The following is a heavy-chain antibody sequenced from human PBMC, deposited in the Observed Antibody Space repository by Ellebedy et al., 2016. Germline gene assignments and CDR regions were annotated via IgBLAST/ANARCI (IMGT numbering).Heavy chain of an antibody. Sequence: GGSLRLSXAASGFSVSSNDMIWVRQRPGKGLEYVSLINSGGATYYADSVEGRFTITRDNSKNTLYLQMSGLGAGDTALYYCVTRHNGAFDFWGQGTMVTVSS. CDR3: VTRHNGAFDF. D-gene: IGHD1-14*01. CDR1: GFSVSSND. V-gene: IGHV3-53*01. CDR2: INSGGAT. J-gene: IGHJ3*01.